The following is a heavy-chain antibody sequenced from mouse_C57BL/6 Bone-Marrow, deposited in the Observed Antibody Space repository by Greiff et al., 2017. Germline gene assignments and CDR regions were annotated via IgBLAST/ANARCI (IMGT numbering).Heavy chain of an antibody. CDR1: GYSFTGYY. D-gene: IGHD2-3*01. CDR3: AREGDGYPWYFDV. CDR2: INPSTGGT. J-gene: IGHJ1*03. Sequence: VQLQQSGPELVKPGASVTISCTASGYSFTGYYMNWVKQRPEKSLEWIGEINPSTGGTTYYQTFKAKATLTVDNSSSTAYMQLKSLTSEDSAVXYWAREGDGYPWYFDVWGTGTTVTVSS. V-gene: IGHV1-42*01.